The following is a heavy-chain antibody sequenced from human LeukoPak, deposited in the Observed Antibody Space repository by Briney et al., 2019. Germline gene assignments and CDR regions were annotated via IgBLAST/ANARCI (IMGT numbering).Heavy chain of an antibody. CDR2: IYYSGRT. V-gene: IGHV4-59*08. CDR3: ATGTSWCDP. J-gene: IGHJ5*02. Sequence: SETLSLTCPVSGGSISSYYCNWIRQPPGKGLDWIGYIYYSGRTNYNPCLKSEVTISIVKSQNRFSVKTTYLTAADTAVYYCATGTSWCDPWGQGTLVSVSS. CDR1: GGSISSYY.